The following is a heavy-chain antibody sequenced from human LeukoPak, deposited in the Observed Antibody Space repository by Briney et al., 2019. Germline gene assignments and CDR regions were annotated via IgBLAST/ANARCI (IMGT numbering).Heavy chain of an antibody. J-gene: IGHJ4*02. Sequence: GGSLRLSCAASGLTFISNAMSWVRRAPGKGMEWVSSISGSGGSTYYADSVKGRFTISRDNSKDTVYLQMNSLRAVDTAAYYCAQARTDYYYFNLDYWGQGTLVTVSS. CDR1: GLTFISNA. V-gene: IGHV3-23*01. D-gene: IGHD3-22*01. CDR3: AQARTDYYYFNLDY. CDR2: ISGSGGST.